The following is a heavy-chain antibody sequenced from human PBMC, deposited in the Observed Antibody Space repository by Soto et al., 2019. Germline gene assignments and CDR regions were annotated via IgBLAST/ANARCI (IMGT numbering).Heavy chain of an antibody. CDR2: INSDGSTT. J-gene: IGHJ4*02. Sequence: EVQLVESGGGLVQPGGSLRLSCAASGFTFSSYWMHWVRQAPGKGLVWVSRINSDGSTTNYADSVKGRFTISRDNAKNTLYLKMNSLRAEDTAVYYCARTVAVSDIDYWGQGTLVTVSS. CDR1: GFTFSSYW. D-gene: IGHD6-19*01. V-gene: IGHV3-74*01. CDR3: ARTVAVSDIDY.